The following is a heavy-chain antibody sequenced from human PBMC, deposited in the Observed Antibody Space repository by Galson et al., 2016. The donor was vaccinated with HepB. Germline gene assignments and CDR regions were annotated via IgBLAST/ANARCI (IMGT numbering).Heavy chain of an antibody. CDR1: GGSISDNSW. CDR2: IYQTGTA. V-gene: IGHV4-4*02. J-gene: IGHJ4*02. Sequence: SETLSLTCAVSGGSISDNSWWTWVRQSPGKELEWIGEIYQTGTAHYNPSFTSRATISVDKSKNQISLRLNSVTAADTAVYYCTRGTLGTTASIAFDYWGQGTLVSVSS. D-gene: IGHD6-6*01. CDR3: TRGTLGTTASIAFDY.